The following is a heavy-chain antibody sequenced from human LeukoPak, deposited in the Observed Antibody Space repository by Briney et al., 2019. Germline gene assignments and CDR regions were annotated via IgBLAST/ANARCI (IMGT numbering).Heavy chain of an antibody. CDR1: GFTFNNYA. CDR3: AKAQGIAVAGTVRNYYGMDV. CDR2: ISGSGGST. J-gene: IGHJ6*02. Sequence: PGGSLRLSCAASGFTFNNYAMSWVRQAPGKGLEWVSTISGSGGSTYYADSVRGRFTFSRDNSKNTLYLKMNSLRAEDTAVYYCAKAQGIAVAGTVRNYYGMDVWGQGTTVTVSS. D-gene: IGHD6-19*01. V-gene: IGHV3-23*01.